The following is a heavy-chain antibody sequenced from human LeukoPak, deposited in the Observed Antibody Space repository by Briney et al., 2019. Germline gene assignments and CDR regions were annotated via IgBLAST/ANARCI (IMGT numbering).Heavy chain of an antibody. V-gene: IGHV3-30-3*01. Sequence: HPGGSLRLSCAASGFTFSSYAMHWVRQAPGKGLEWAAVISYDGSNKYYADSVKGRFSISRDNSKNTLYLQMNSLRAEDTAVYYCARALYYYGSGSYSPLDYWGQGTLVTVSS. CDR2: ISYDGSNK. CDR3: ARALYYYGSGSYSPLDY. D-gene: IGHD3-10*01. CDR1: GFTFSSYA. J-gene: IGHJ4*02.